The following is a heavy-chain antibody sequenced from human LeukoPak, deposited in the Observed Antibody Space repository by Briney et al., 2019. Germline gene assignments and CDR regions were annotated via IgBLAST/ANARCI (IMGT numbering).Heavy chain of an antibody. CDR1: GYTFTGYY. Sequence: ASVKVSCKASGYTFTGYYMHWVRQAPGQGLEWMGWINPNSGGTNYAQNFQGRVTMTRDTSISTAYMELSRLRSDDTAVYYCARVRGSSYGDNWFDPWGQGTLATVSS. D-gene: IGHD5-18*01. V-gene: IGHV1-2*02. CDR3: ARVRGSSYGDNWFDP. CDR2: INPNSGGT. J-gene: IGHJ5*02.